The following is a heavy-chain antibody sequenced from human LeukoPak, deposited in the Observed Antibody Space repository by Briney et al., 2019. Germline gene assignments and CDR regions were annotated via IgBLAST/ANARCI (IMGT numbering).Heavy chain of an antibody. CDR3: AGGGSYLGYYFDY. D-gene: IGHD1-26*01. Sequence: GGSLRLSCAASGFTFSSYSMNWVRQAPGKGLEWVSSISSSSSYIYYADSVKGRFTISRDNAKNSLYLQMNSLRAEDTAVYYCAGGGSYLGYYFDYWGQGTVVTVSS. CDR1: GFTFSSYS. J-gene: IGHJ4*02. CDR2: ISSSSSYI. V-gene: IGHV3-21*01.